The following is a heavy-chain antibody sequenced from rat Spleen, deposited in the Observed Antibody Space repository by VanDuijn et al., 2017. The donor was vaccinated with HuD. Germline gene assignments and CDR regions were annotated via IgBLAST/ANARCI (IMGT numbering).Heavy chain of an antibody. CDR2: ISPSGTIS. J-gene: IGHJ4*01. Sequence: EVQLVESDGGLVRPGRSLKLSCAASGFTFSDYYMAWVRQAPTEGLEWVASISPSGTISHYRDSVKGRFTISRDNAKNTLYLQMDSLKSEDTATYYCATDGYYDGIYYSVYVMDAWAQGASVTVSS. CDR1: GFTFSDYY. V-gene: IGHV5-19*01. CDR3: ATDGYYDGIYYSVYVMDA. D-gene: IGHD1-12*02.